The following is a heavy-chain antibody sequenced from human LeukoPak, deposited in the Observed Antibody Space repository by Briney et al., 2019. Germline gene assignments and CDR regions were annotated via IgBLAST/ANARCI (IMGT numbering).Heavy chain of an antibody. Sequence: GPSLRLSCAASGFTFSRYAMSWVRQAPGKGLEWVSAISKSGDHTYYADSVKGRFTISRDNSKDTLYLRRNSLRAEDTALYYCASPLSSNWYNYWGQGTLVTVSS. J-gene: IGHJ4*02. D-gene: IGHD6-13*01. CDR2: ISKSGDHT. CDR3: ASPLSSNWYNY. V-gene: IGHV3-23*01. CDR1: GFTFSRYA.